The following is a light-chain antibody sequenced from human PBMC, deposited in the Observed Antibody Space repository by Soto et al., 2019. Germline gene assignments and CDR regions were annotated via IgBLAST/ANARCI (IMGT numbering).Light chain of an antibody. CDR2: EGS. V-gene: IGLV2-23*01. CDR1: SSDVGSYNL. Sequence: QSALTQPASVSGSPGQSITISCTGTSSDVGSYNLVSWYQQYPGKAPKLMIYEGSKRPSGVSNRFSGSKSGNTASLTISGLQAEDEADYFCCSYAGGSTLFVFGTGTKVTVL. CDR3: CSYAGGSTLFV. J-gene: IGLJ1*01.